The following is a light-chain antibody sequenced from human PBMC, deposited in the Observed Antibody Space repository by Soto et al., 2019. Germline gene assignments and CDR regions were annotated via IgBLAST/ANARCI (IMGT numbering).Light chain of an antibody. CDR2: AAS. CDR3: QQYGSTLTWT. V-gene: IGKV3-20*01. Sequence: VLTQSPGTVSLSPGERATLSCRASQSGTNNFLAWYQQKPGQAPRLLIYAASSRATGIPDRFSGSGSGTDFTLSISEVEPEDFAVYYCQQYGSTLTWTFGQGTRVEFK. J-gene: IGKJ1*01. CDR1: QSGTNNF.